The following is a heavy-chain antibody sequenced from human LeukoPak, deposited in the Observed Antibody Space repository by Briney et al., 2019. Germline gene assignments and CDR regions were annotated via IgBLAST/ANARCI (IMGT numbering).Heavy chain of an antibody. CDR2: ISGSGGST. V-gene: IGHV3-23*01. D-gene: IGHD3-9*01. CDR1: GFTFSSYG. J-gene: IGHJ4*02. CDR3: AKGRVRYFDWLSFFDY. Sequence: GGSLRLSCAASGFTFSSYGMSWVRQAPGKGLEWVSAISGSGGSTYYADSVKGRFTISRDNSKNTLYLQMNSLRAEDTAVYYCAKGRVRYFDWLSFFDYWGQGTLVTVSS.